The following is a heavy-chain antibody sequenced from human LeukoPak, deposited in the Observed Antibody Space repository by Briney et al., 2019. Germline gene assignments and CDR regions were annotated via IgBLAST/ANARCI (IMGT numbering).Heavy chain of an antibody. CDR2: ISSSSSYI. CDR3: ARDYCSGGSCYSAFFDY. Sequence: KPGGSLRLSSAASGFTFSSYSMNWVRQAPGKGLEWVSSISSSSSYIYYADSVKGRFTISRDNAKNSLYLQMNSLRAEDTAVYYCARDYCSGGSCYSAFFDYWGQGTLVTVSS. CDR1: GFTFSSYS. D-gene: IGHD2-15*01. J-gene: IGHJ4*02. V-gene: IGHV3-21*01.